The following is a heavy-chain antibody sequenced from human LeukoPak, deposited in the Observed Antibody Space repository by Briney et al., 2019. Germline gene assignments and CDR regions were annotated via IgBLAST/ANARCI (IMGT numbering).Heavy chain of an antibody. CDR2: IYYSGST. J-gene: IGHJ4*02. CDR3: ARAPGGSGDY. CDR1: GGSISSYY. Sequence: SETLSLTCTVSGGSISSYYWSWIRQPPGKGLEWIGYIYYSGSTNYNPSLKSRVTISVDTSKNQFSQKLSSVTAADTAVYYCARAPGGSGDYWGQGTLVTVSS. D-gene: IGHD3-10*01. V-gene: IGHV4-59*01.